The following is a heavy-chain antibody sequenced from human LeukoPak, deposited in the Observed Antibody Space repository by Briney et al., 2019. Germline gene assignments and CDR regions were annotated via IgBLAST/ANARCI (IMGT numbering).Heavy chain of an antibody. CDR3: AKDRVSSGWYEYFQY. Sequence: GRSLRLSCAASGFTFSSYGMHWVRQAPGKGLEWVAVISYDGSNKYYADSVKGRFTISRDNSKNTLHLEMNSLRAEDTAVYYCAKDRVSSGWYEYFQYWGQGTLVTVSS. CDR2: ISYDGSNK. CDR1: GFTFSSYG. D-gene: IGHD6-19*01. V-gene: IGHV3-30*18. J-gene: IGHJ1*01.